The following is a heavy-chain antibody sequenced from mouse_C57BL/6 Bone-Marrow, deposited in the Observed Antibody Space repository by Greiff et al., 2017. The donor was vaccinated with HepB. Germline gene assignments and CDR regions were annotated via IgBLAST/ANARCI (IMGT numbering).Heavy chain of an antibody. V-gene: IGHV1-19*01. Sequence: VQLQQSGPVLVKPGASVKMSCKASGYTFTDYYMNWVKQSHGKSLEWIGVINPYNGGTSYNQKFKGKATLTVDKSSSTAYMELNSLTSEDSAVYYCAPLLGRGAWFAYWGQGTLVTVSA. CDR2: INPYNGGT. CDR3: APLLGRGAWFAY. J-gene: IGHJ3*01. CDR1: GYTFTDYY. D-gene: IGHD4-1*01.